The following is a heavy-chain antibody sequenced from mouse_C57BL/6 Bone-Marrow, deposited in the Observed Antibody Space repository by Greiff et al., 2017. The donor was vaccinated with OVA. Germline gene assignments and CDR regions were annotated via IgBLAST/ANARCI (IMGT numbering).Heavy chain of an antibody. CDR3: ARRSPGNSAWFAY. Sequence: QVQLQQPGAELVKPGASVKMSCKASGYTFTSYWITWVKQRPGQGLEWIGDIYPGSGSTNYNEKFKSKATLTVDTSSSTAYMQRSSLASEDSAVYYSARRSPGNSAWFAYWGQGTLVTVSA. CDR1: GYTFTSYW. D-gene: IGHD2-1*01. J-gene: IGHJ3*01. V-gene: IGHV1-55*01. CDR2: IYPGSGST.